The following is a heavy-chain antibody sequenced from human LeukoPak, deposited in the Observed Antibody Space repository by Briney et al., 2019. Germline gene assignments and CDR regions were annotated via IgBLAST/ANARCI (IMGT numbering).Heavy chain of an antibody. CDR3: ARDSGTTGEVKFDP. J-gene: IGHJ5*02. D-gene: IGHD3-10*01. CDR2: VDHSGGT. CDR1: GYSLSSGYY. V-gene: IGHV4-38-2*02. Sequence: SETLSLTCTVSGYSLSSGYYWGWIRQPPGKGLEWIGSVDHSGGTYYNPSLRSRVTISVDTSKNQCSLNLISVTAADTAVYYCARDSGTTGEVKFDPWGQGALVTVSS.